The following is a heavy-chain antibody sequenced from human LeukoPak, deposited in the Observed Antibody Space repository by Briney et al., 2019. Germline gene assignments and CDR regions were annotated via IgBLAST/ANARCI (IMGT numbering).Heavy chain of an antibody. CDR2: VYHDGST. CDR1: GYSISDGYY. CDR3: PRRHGDYESRFDY. J-gene: IGHJ4*02. Sequence: SETLSLTCAVSGYSISDGYYWGWIRQPPGKGLEWIGRVYHDGSTDYNPSLKSRVTISVDTSKNEFSLNLNSVTAADTAVYYCPRRHGDYESRFDYWGQGVLVTVSS. D-gene: IGHD4-17*01. V-gene: IGHV4-38-2*01.